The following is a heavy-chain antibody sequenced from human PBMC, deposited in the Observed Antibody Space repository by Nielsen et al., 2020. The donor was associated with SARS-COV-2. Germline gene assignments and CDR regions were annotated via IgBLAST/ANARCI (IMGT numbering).Heavy chain of an antibody. CDR1: GFMVSDSY. D-gene: IGHD3-9*01. CDR2: ISSSGSFT. Sequence: GESLKISCAASGFMVSDSYMSWIRQTPGKGLEWISYISSSGSFTNYADSVRGRFTISRDNSKNTLYLQMNSLRAEDTAIYYCAGDGGGGYDIREGFDYWGQGTLVTVSS. CDR3: AGDGGGGYDIREGFDY. V-gene: IGHV3-11*06. J-gene: IGHJ4*02.